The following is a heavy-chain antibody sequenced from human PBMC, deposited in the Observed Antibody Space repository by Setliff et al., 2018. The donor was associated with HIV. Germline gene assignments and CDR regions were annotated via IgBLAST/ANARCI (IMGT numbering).Heavy chain of an antibody. CDR1: GNSFTSYW. CDR3: ARHVGYFGATYDRGYFDI. CDR2: IYPGDSDT. V-gene: IGHV5-51*01. Sequence: PGEYQKRSCKGSGNSFTSYWIGWVRQMPGKGLEWMGIIYPGDSDTRYSPSFQGQVTISADKSISTAYLQWSGLKASDTAMYYCARHVGYFGATYDRGYFDIWDRGTLFTVSS. D-gene: IGHD3-22*01. J-gene: IGHJ2*01.